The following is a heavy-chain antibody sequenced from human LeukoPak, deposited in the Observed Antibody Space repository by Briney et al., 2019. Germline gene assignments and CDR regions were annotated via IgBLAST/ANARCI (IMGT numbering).Heavy chain of an antibody. CDR1: GFTFSSFG. CDR3: AKERITLFRLVPLGGMDV. D-gene: IGHD3-9*01. J-gene: IGHJ6*03. CDR2: ISYDGRNQ. Sequence: GGSLRLSCAASGFTFSSFGMHWVRQAPGKGLEWMTFISYDGRNQYYADSVKGRFTISRDNSKHTLYLEMNSLRAEDTAVYYCAKERITLFRLVPLGGMDVWGKGTTVTVSS. V-gene: IGHV3-30*02.